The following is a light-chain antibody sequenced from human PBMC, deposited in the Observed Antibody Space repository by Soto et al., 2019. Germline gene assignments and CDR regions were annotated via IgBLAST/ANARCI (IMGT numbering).Light chain of an antibody. J-gene: IGKJ1*01. CDR2: HAS. CDR3: QQYNNWWT. V-gene: IGKV3-15*01. Sequence: EVVMTQSPATLSVSPGERATLSCRASQSVSNNLAWFQQKPGQAPSLLIYHASTRATGIPARFSGSGSGTEFTLIISSLQSEDFAVYYCQQYNNWWTFGQGTKVDIK. CDR1: QSVSNN.